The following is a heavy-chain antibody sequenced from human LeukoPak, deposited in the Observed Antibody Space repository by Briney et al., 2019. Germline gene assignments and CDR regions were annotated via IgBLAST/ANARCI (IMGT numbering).Heavy chain of an antibody. D-gene: IGHD3-10*01. Sequence: SETLSLTCAVYGGSFSGYYWSWIRQPPGKGLEWIGEINHSGSTNYNPSLKSRVTIPVDTSKNQFSLKLSSVTAADTAVYYCARHSRPYYYGSGAPFDYWGQGTLVTVSS. CDR3: ARHSRPYYYGSGAPFDY. CDR2: INHSGST. V-gene: IGHV4-34*01. J-gene: IGHJ4*02. CDR1: GGSFSGYY.